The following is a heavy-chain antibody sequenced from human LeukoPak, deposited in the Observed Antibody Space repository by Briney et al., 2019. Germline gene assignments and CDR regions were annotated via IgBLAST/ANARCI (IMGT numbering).Heavy chain of an antibody. CDR1: GGTFSSYA. D-gene: IGHD2-2*01. CDR3: ARSGSRYCSSTSCQIKSGFDY. CDR2: IIPIFGTA. V-gene: IGHV1-69*13. Sequence: GASVKVSCKASGGTFSSYAISWVRQAPGQGLEWMGGIIPIFGTANYAQKFQGRVTITADESTSTAYMELSSLRSEDTAVYYCARSGSRYCSSTSCQIKSGFDYWGQGTLVTVSS. J-gene: IGHJ4*02.